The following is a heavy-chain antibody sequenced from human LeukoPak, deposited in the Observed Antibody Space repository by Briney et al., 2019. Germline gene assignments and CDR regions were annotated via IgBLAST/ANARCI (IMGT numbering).Heavy chain of an antibody. J-gene: IGHJ4*02. Sequence: GGSLRLSCAASGFTFDDYAMHWVRQAPGKGLEWVSGISWNSGSIGYADSVKGRFTISRDNSKNTLYLQMNSLRAEDTAVYYCAKRSKKLVPAAIGGFDYWGQGTLVTVSS. D-gene: IGHD2-2*02. CDR1: GFTFDDYA. V-gene: IGHV3-9*01. CDR3: AKRSKKLVPAAIGGFDY. CDR2: ISWNSGSI.